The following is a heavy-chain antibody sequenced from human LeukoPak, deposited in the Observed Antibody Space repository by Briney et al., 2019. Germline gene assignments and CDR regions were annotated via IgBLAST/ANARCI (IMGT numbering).Heavy chain of an antibody. V-gene: IGHV4-38-2*02. Sequence: PSETLSLTCTVSCYSISSGYYWGWIRQPPGKWLEWIGSIYHSGSTYYNASLQSRVTISIETSKNQFSLRLNSVTAADTAMYSCAKSGGYGLIDYWGQGTLVTVSS. CDR3: AKSGGYGLIDY. D-gene: IGHD1-26*01. J-gene: IGHJ4*02. CDR2: IYHSGST. CDR1: CYSISSGYY.